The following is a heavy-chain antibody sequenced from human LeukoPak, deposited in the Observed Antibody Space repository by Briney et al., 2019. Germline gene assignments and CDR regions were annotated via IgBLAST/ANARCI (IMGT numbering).Heavy chain of an antibody. D-gene: IGHD6-19*01. V-gene: IGHV4-59*01. CDR3: AREYSSGGAFDI. Sequence: SETLSLTCTVSGASISSYYWNWIRQPPGKGLEWIGYIYYSGSTNYNPSLKSRVTMSVDNSKNQCSLKLSSVTAADTAVYYCAREYSSGGAFDIWGQGTMVTVSS. CDR2: IYYSGST. CDR1: GASISSYY. J-gene: IGHJ3*02.